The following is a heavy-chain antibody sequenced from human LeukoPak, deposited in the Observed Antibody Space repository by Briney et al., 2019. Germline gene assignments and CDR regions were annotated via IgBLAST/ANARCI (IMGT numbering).Heavy chain of an antibody. Sequence: SETLSLTCTVSGDSIRSDDWSWIRQPPGKGLEWIGYVYDTGSTRYNPSLKSRVTLSADTSRNQFSLKMSSVTAADTAVYYCARSPWNHGSYFDCWGQGTLVTVSS. J-gene: IGHJ4*02. D-gene: IGHD1-14*01. CDR3: ARSPWNHGSYFDC. V-gene: IGHV4-59*01. CDR1: GDSIRSDD. CDR2: VYDTGST.